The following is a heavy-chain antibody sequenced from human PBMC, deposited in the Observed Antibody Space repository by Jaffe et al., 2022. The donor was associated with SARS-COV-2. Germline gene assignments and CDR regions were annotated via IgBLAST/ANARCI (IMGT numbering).Heavy chain of an antibody. Sequence: QVQLVESGGGVVQPGRSLRLSCAASGFSFSNYGIHWVRQAPGKGLEWVAVIWYDGSNKYYADSLKGRFTISRDNSRNTLYLQMNSLSAEDTAVYYCARGSYRMSYGLDVWGQGTTVTVSS. CDR1: GFSFSNYG. CDR3: ARGSYRMSYGLDV. V-gene: IGHV3-33*01. D-gene: IGHD1-1*01. CDR2: IWYDGSNK. J-gene: IGHJ6*02.